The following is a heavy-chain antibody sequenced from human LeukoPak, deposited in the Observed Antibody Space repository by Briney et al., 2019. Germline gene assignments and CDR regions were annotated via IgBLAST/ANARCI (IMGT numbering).Heavy chain of an antibody. J-gene: IGHJ4*02. D-gene: IGHD3-22*01. CDR3: ARHYYDTSGYYYFDY. CDR2: IYYGGST. Sequence: PSETLSLTCNVSGGSISAYYWSWIRQPPGKGLEYMGYIYYGGSTDYNPSFKSRITISVDTSKNQFSLKLSSVTAADTAVYYCARHYYDTSGYYYFDYWGQGTLVTVSS. CDR1: GGSISAYY. V-gene: IGHV4-59*08.